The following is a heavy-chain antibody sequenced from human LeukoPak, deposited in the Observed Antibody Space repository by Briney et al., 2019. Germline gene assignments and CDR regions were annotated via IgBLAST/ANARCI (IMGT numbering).Heavy chain of an antibody. CDR1: GDSIFSTSYY. CDR2: LHYSGST. Sequence: PSETLSLTCTVSGDSIFSTSYYWGWIRQPPGKGLEWIGSLHYSGSTYYNPSLKSRVTISVDTSKNQFSLKLSSVTAADTAVYYCARDFLIVGATDQGFDYWGQGTLVTVSS. CDR3: ARDFLIVGATDQGFDY. J-gene: IGHJ4*02. D-gene: IGHD1-26*01. V-gene: IGHV4-39*07.